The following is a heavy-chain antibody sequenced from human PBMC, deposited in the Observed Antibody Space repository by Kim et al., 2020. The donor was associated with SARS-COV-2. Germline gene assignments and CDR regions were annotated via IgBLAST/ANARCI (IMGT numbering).Heavy chain of an antibody. CDR1: GFTFSSYS. D-gene: IGHD3-3*01. CDR2: ISSSSSYI. V-gene: IGHV3-21*01. J-gene: IGHJ6*02. Sequence: GGSLRLSCAASGFTFSSYSMNWVRQAPGKGLEWVSSISSSSSYIYYADSVKGRFTISRDNAKNSLYLQMNSLRAEDTAVYYCARDSGYDFWSGYYNSNYYYYGMDVWGQGTTVTVSS. CDR3: ARDSGYDFWSGYYNSNYYYYGMDV.